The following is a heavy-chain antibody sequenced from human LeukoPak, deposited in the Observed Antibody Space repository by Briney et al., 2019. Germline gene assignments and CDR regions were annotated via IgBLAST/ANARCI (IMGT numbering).Heavy chain of an antibody. CDR2: MNPNSGNT. Sequence: ASVKVSCKASGYTFTSYDINWVRQATGQGLEWMGWMNPNSGNTGYAQKFQGRVTITRNTSISTAYMELSSLRSEDTAVYYCARGTRYDFWSGPLNFDYWGQGTLVTVSS. CDR3: ARGTRYDFWSGPLNFDY. J-gene: IGHJ4*02. D-gene: IGHD3-3*01. CDR1: GYTFTSYD. V-gene: IGHV1-8*01.